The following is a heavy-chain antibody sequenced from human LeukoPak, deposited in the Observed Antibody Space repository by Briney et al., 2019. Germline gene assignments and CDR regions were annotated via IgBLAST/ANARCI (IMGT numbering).Heavy chain of an antibody. CDR1: GYTFTGYY. V-gene: IGHV1-2*02. Sequence: ASVKVSCKASGYTFTGYYIHWVRQAPGQGLEWMGWINPNSGGTKYAQKFQGRVTMTRDTSISTAYMELSRLRSDDTAVYYCARSRRDNYYMDVWGKGTTVTISS. CDR2: INPNSGGT. J-gene: IGHJ6*03. CDR3: ARSRRDNYYMDV.